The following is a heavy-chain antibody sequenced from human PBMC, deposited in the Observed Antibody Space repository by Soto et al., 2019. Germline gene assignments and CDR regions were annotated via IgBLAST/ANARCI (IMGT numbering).Heavy chain of an antibody. CDR3: ASQLQGSRRKYYFHF. J-gene: IGHJ4*02. Sequence: QVQLVESGGALVKPGGSLRLSCAASGFNFSDFYISWIRQAPGKGLEWVSFISATGETIYYAESVKGRFTISRDNAQKSLVLQMKSLRDEDTAIYYCASQLQGSRRKYYFHFWGQGTLVTVSS. CDR1: GFNFSDFY. D-gene: IGHD1-26*01. CDR2: ISATGETI. V-gene: IGHV3-11*01.